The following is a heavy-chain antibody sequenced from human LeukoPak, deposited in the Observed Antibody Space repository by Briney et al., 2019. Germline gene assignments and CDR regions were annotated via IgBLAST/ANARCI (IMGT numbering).Heavy chain of an antibody. Sequence: GGSLRLSCAASGFTFSSYAMSWIRQVPAKGLEWVSAISTTTYYADFVEGRFTISRDNSKNTLYLQMNSLRAEDTAVYYCAKPIGPRYGDYHNSCFDSWVQGTLVTVSS. J-gene: IGHJ5*01. CDR3: AKPIGPRYGDYHNSCFDS. CDR2: ISTTT. D-gene: IGHD4-17*01. CDR1: GFTFSSYA. V-gene: IGHV3-23*01.